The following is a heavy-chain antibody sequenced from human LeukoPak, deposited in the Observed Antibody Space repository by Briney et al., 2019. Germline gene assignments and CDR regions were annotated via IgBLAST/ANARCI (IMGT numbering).Heavy chain of an antibody. D-gene: IGHD1-7*01. V-gene: IGHV3-30-3*01. CDR1: GFTFSSYA. CDR2: ISCDGSIK. J-gene: IGHJ4*02. CDR3: ARGRAGNYHDY. Sequence: PGRSLRLSCAASGFTFSSYAMHWVRQAPGKGLEWVAVISCDGSIKSYTDSAKGQFTISRDNPKNTLYLQLNGLRVEDTAVYYCARGRAGNYHDYWGQGTLVTVTS.